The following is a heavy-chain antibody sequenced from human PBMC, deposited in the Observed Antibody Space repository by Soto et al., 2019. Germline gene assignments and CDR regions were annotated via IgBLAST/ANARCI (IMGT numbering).Heavy chain of an antibody. Sequence: VQLLESGGGLVYPGGSLTLSCAASGFTFSSYAMSWVRQAPGKGLEWVSSVSTGGTSTHYTDSVKGRFTISRDDLKNTLYLQMNSLRAEDTAVYYCAKRQSWFDPWGQGTLVTVSS. CDR2: VSTGGTST. CDR3: AKRQSWFDP. CDR1: GFTFSSYA. J-gene: IGHJ5*02. V-gene: IGHV3-23*01.